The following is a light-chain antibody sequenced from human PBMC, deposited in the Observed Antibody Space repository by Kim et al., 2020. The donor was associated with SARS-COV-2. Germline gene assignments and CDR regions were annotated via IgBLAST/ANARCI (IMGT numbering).Light chain of an antibody. V-gene: IGKV3-11*01. CDR1: QSFDNY. CDR3: QKRANWLT. Sequence: EIVLTQSPATLSLSPGERATLSCRASQSFDNYLAWYQQKPGQTPRLLIYDASNRATGIPARFSGSGSGTDFTLTISSLETEDFAVYYCQKRANWLTFGGGTKVDIK. J-gene: IGKJ4*01. CDR2: DAS.